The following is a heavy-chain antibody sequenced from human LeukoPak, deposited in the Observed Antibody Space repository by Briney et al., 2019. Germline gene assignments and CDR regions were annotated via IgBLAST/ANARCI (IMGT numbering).Heavy chain of an antibody. Sequence: GGSLRLSCAASGFTFSSYAMHWVRQAPGKGLEWVAVISYDGSNKYYADSVKGRFTISRDKSKNTLYLQMNSLRAEDTAVYYCAAARITAAGLFDYWGQGTLVTVSS. J-gene: IGHJ4*02. CDR3: AAARITAAGLFDY. D-gene: IGHD6-13*01. V-gene: IGHV3-30-3*01. CDR1: GFTFSSYA. CDR2: ISYDGSNK.